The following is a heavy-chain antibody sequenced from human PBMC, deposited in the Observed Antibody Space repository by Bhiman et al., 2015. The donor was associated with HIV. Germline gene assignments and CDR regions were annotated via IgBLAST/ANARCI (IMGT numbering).Heavy chain of an antibody. CDR1: GFTFSSYA. V-gene: IGHV3-21*01. Sequence: VQLVESGGGVVQPGRSLRLSCAASGFTFSSYAMHWVRQAPGKGLEWVSSISSSSSYIYYADSVKGRFTISRDNAKNSLYLQMNSLRAEDTAVYYCARSGATGLHEDYFDYVGPGNPGHRLL. D-gene: IGHD1-26*01. CDR3: ARSGATGLHEDYFDY. CDR2: ISSSSSYI. J-gene: IGHJ4*02.